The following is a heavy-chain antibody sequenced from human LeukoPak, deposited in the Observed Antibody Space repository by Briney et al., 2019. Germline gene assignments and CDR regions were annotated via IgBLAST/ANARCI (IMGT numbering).Heavy chain of an antibody. J-gene: IGHJ4*02. D-gene: IGHD3-22*01. Sequence: GASVKVSCKASGYTFTSYGISWVRQAPGQGLEWMGWISAYNGNTNYAQKLQGRVTMTTDTSTSTAYMELRSLRSEETAVYYCARVYYDSSGYCFGYWGQGTLVTVSS. V-gene: IGHV1-18*01. CDR2: ISAYNGNT. CDR1: GYTFTSYG. CDR3: ARVYYDSSGYCFGY.